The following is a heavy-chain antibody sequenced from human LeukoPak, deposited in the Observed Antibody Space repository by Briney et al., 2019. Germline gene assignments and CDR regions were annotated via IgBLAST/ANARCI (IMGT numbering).Heavy chain of an antibody. Sequence: GASVKVSCKVSGYTLTELSMHWVRQAPGKGLEWMGGFDPEDGETIYAQKFQGRVTITADESTSTAYMELSSLRSEDTAVYYCARGFYSNYDGPRIDYWGQGTLVTVSS. V-gene: IGHV1-24*01. CDR3: ARGFYSNYDGPRIDY. J-gene: IGHJ4*02. CDR1: GYTLTELS. D-gene: IGHD4-11*01. CDR2: FDPEDGET.